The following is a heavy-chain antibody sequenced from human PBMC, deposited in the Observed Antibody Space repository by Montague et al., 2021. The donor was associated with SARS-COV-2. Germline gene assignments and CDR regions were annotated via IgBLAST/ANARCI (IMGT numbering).Heavy chain of an antibody. CDR1: GGSISSGVYY. J-gene: IGHJ2*01. Sequence: TLSLTCTVSGGSISSGVYYWSWLRQHPGKGLGWIRFIYYSWSPYYNPSLKSRVTISVDTSKNQFPLKLSSVTAADTAVYYCARDPINRITIFGVVTRGWYFDLWGRGTLVTVSS. CDR3: ARDPINRITIFGVVTRGWYFDL. D-gene: IGHD3-3*01. V-gene: IGHV4-31*03. CDR2: IYYSWSP.